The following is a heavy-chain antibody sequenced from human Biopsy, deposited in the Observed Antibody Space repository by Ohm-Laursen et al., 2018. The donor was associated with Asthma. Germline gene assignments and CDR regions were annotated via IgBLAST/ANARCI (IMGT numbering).Heavy chain of an antibody. CDR1: GGSVSTGSYY. CDR2: IYYTGGD. CDR3: ARGPNYHGSGRAPIGMDV. Sequence: GTLSLTCSVSGGSVSTGSYYWSWIRQPPGKGLEWLGYIYYTGGDNYNPSLKSRVTISVDTSKNQFSLRLNSVTAADTAVYYCARGPNYHGSGRAPIGMDVWGQGTTVTVSS. D-gene: IGHD3-10*01. V-gene: IGHV4-61*01. J-gene: IGHJ6*02.